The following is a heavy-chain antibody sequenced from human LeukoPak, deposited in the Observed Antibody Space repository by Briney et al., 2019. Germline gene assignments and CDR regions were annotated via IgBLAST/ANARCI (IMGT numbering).Heavy chain of an antibody. V-gene: IGHV4-30-4*01. CDR3: ARDRSTVDYYGLDV. CDR2: IYYNGIT. CDR1: GGSISSGHFY. J-gene: IGHJ6*02. Sequence: KPSETLSLTCTVSGGSISSGHFYWSWIRQPPEKGLEYIGYIYYNGITFYNPSLRSRITISIDTSKNQFSLKLNSVTAADTAVYYCARDRSTVDYYGLDVWGQGTRSSFP. D-gene: IGHD4-23*01.